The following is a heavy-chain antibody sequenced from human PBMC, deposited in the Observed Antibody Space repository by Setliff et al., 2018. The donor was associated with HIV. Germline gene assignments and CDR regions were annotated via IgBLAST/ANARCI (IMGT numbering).Heavy chain of an antibody. CDR1: GFTFSNYW. CDR2: IKPDGSEK. V-gene: IGHV3-7*01. D-gene: IGHD3-16*01. CDR3: ARDYVWGRRAFDI. J-gene: IGHJ3*02. Sequence: PGGSLRLSCAASGFTFSNYWMSWVRQTPGKGLEWVANIKPDGSEKYYVDSVKGRFTISRDNAENSLYLQMNSLRAEDTAVYYCARDYVWGRRAFDIWGLGTMVTVSS.